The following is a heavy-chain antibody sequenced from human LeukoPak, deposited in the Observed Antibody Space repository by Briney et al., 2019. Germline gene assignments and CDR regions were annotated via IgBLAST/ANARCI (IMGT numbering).Heavy chain of an antibody. CDR1: GYSISSGYY. V-gene: IGHV4-38-2*02. CDR2: IHYTGST. J-gene: IGHJ6*03. D-gene: IGHD1-26*01. Sequence: SETLSLTCTVSGYSISSGYYWGWIRQPPGKGLEWIGSIHYTGSTYYNPSLKSRVTISVDTSKNQFSLKVRSVTAADTAVYYCARTGGSFYFYYYMDVWGEGTTVTVSS. CDR3: ARTGGSFYFYYYMDV.